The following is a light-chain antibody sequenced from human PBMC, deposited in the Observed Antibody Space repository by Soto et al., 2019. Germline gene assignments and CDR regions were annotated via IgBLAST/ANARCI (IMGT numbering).Light chain of an antibody. J-gene: IGLJ2*01. Sequence: QSALTQPASVSGSPGQSITISCTGTSSDVGTSDLVCWYQQYPGKAPKLLIFDVNKRPSGVSNRFSGSKSGQTASLTITGLQAEDEADYYCSCGGSDIFVIFGGGTKLTVL. V-gene: IGLV2-23*02. CDR3: CSCGGSDIFVI. CDR2: DVN. CDR1: SSDVGTSDL.